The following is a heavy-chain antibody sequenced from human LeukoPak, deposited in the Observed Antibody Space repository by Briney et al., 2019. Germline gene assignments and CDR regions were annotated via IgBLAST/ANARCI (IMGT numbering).Heavy chain of an antibody. D-gene: IGHD3-3*01. J-gene: IGHJ5*02. CDR2: INYSGST. CDR3: ASTIFGGFEP. Sequence: SETLSLTCTVSGAPISSYSWSWFRQPPGKGLEWIGYINYSGSTNYSPSLKSRVTISGDTSKNQFSLKVNSVTAADTALYYCASTIFGGFEPWGQGTLVTVSS. CDR1: GAPISSYS. V-gene: IGHV4-59*01.